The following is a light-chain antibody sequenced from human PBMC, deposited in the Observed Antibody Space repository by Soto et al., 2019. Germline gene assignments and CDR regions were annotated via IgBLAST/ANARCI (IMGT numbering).Light chain of an antibody. Sequence: DIQMTQSPSSLSAAVGDRVTITCRASQTVTNYLYWYHQQPGKAPKLLIHSTSTLQTEVPSRFSGSGSGTDFTLTINSLQPKDFGTYYCQQSYSFPRTFGQGTKVAI. CDR1: QTVTNY. CDR2: STS. V-gene: IGKV1-39*01. J-gene: IGKJ1*01. CDR3: QQSYSFPRT.